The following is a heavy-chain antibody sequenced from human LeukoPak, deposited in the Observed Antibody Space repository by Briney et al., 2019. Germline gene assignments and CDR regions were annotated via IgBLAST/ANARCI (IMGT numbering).Heavy chain of an antibody. CDR3: ARHTDPIAADPVDRDY. V-gene: IGHV3-21*01. D-gene: IGHD6-13*01. CDR2: ISSSSSYI. CDR1: GFTFSSYS. Sequence: GGSLRLSCAASGFTFSSYSMNWVRQAPGKGLEWVSSISSSSSYIYYADSVKGRFTISRDNAKNSLYLQMNSLRAEDTAVYYCARHTDPIAADPVDRDYWGQGTLVTVSS. J-gene: IGHJ4*02.